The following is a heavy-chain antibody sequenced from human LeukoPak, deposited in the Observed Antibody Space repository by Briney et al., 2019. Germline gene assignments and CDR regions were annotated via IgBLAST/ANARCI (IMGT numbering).Heavy chain of an antibody. CDR2: IYHSGST. CDR1: GYSISSGYY. D-gene: IGHD6-19*01. J-gene: IGHJ6*03. CDR3: ARDETYSSDWQSNHYYYYMDV. Sequence: SETLSLTCIVSGYSISSGYYWGWIRQPPGKGLEWIGSIYHSGSTYYNPSLKSRVTISVDTSKNQFSLKVRSVTAADTAVYYCARDETYSSDWQSNHYYYYMDVWGKGTTVTVSS. V-gene: IGHV4-38-2*02.